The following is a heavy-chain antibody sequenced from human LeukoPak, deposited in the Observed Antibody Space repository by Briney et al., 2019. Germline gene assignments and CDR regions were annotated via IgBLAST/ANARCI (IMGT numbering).Heavy chain of an antibody. D-gene: IGHD2-15*01. CDR2: IIPIFGTA. V-gene: IGHV1-69*01. Sequence: GASVKVSCKASGGNFSSYAISWVRQAPGQGLEWMGGIIPIFGTANYAQKFQGRVTITADESTSTAYMELSSLRSEDTAVYYCARDVLRGGSCCGFDPWGQGTLVTVSS. CDR3: ARDVLRGGSCCGFDP. CDR1: GGNFSSYA. J-gene: IGHJ5*02.